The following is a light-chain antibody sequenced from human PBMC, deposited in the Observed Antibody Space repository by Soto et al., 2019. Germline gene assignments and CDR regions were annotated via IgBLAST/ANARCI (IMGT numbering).Light chain of an antibody. J-gene: IGLJ2*01. CDR1: SSDVGAYNY. Sequence: QSALTQPASVSGSPGQSITISCTGTSSDVGAYNYVSWYQQHPGKAPKLMIYEVTARPSGVSNRFSGSKSGNTASLTISGLQAEDEADYYCSSYRSSSTLAVFGGGTKLTVL. CDR3: SSYRSSSTLAV. V-gene: IGLV2-14*01. CDR2: EVT.